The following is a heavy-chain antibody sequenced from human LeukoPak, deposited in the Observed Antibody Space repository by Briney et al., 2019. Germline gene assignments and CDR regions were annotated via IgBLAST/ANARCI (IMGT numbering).Heavy chain of an antibody. CDR2: IYPFDSES. CDR3: ARPNWARRYFDY. CDR1: GYSFTNYG. J-gene: IGHJ4*02. D-gene: IGHD7-27*01. Sequence: GESLKISCKVSGYSFTNYGIGWVRQMPGKGLEWMGIIYPFDSESRYSPSFQGQVTISDDKSITTAYLQWSSLKASDTAMYYCARPNWARRYFDYWGQGTLVTVSS. V-gene: IGHV5-51*01.